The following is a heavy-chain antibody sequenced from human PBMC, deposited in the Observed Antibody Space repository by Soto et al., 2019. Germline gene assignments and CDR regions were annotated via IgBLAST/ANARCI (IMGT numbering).Heavy chain of an antibody. Sequence: SETLSLTCAVSGGSISCCSYYWGWILQPPGKGLEWIGSIYYSGRTYYNPSLKSRVTISVDTSKNQFTLKLSFMTAANTAVYYCAKINSGYDYLYYYYCLDAWGQGTTVTVSS. V-gene: IGHV4-39*01. CDR3: AKINSGYDYLYYYYCLDA. D-gene: IGHD5-12*01. CDR2: IYYSGRT. J-gene: IGHJ6*02. CDR1: GGSISCCSYY.